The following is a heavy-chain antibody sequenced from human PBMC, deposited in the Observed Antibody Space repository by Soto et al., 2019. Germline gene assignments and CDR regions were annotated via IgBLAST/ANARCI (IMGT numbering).Heavy chain of an antibody. CDR1: GFAFSVYG. CDR3: AKDEGRARMTTVLAGAFDY. D-gene: IGHD4-17*01. J-gene: IGHJ4*02. Sequence: GGSLRLSCAASGFAFSVYGMSWVRQAPGKGLECVSGISGSGDKTYYADSVKGRFTISRDNSKSTLYLQMNSLGAEDTAVYYCAKDEGRARMTTVLAGAFDYWGQGTLVTVSS. V-gene: IGHV3-23*01. CDR2: ISGSGDKT.